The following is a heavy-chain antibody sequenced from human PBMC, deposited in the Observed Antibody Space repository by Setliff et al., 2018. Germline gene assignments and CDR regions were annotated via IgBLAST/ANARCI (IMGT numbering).Heavy chain of an antibody. D-gene: IGHD5-18*01. CDR1: GGSFSGYY. CDR2: INHSGST. V-gene: IGHV4-34*01. Sequence: TLSLTCAVYGGSFSGYYWSWIRQPPGKGLEWIGEINHSGSTNYSPSLKSRVTISVDTSKNQFSLKLSSVTAADTAVYYCARGSGYSSSKYFQHWGQGTLVTVSS. CDR3: ARGSGYSSSKYFQH. J-gene: IGHJ1*01.